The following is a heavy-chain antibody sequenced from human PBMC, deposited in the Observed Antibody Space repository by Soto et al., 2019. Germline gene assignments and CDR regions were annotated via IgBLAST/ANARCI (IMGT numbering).Heavy chain of an antibody. CDR3: ATSYDSTGRDAFDI. V-gene: IGHV4-39*01. D-gene: IGHD3-22*01. J-gene: IGHJ3*02. CDR2: ISYSGST. Sequence: SETLSLTCAVSGGSISSNNWWTWIRQPPGKGLEWIGSISYSGSTNYNPSLKSRVTISIDTPKNQFSLKLSSVTAADTALYYCATSYDSTGRDAFDIWGQGTMVTVSS. CDR1: GGSISSNNW.